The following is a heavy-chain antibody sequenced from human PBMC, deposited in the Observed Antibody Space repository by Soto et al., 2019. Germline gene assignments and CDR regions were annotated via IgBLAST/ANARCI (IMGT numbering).Heavy chain of an antibody. CDR1: GGTLSDHG. J-gene: IGHJ3*02. V-gene: IGHV1-69*06. CDR3: ARGIYGSGNYYAGPSAFNI. D-gene: IGHD3-10*01. CDR2: TIPVFNTG. Sequence: QVQLEQSGAEVKKPGSSVKVSCKASGGTLSDHGVAWLRQAPGQGLEWMGGTIPVFNTGKYAQKFQGRVTVTADKFTNIAYMELSSLSSEDTAFYFCARGIYGSGNYYAGPSAFNIWGQGTMVIVSS.